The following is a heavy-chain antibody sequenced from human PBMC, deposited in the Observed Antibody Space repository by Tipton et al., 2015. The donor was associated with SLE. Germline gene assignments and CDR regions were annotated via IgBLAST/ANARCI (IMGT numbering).Heavy chain of an antibody. V-gene: IGHV4-31*11. J-gene: IGHJ6*03. D-gene: IGHD1-26*01. CDR3: ARGPIEGYYYYYMDV. CDR1: GGSVSSGGYF. Sequence: TLSLTCAVSGGSVSSGGYFWSWIRQHPGMGLEWLGSIYYSGITSYNPSLKSRLTISIDTSQNQFSLRLSSVTAADTAVYYCARGPIEGYYYYYMDVWGKGTTVTVSS. CDR2: IYYSGIT.